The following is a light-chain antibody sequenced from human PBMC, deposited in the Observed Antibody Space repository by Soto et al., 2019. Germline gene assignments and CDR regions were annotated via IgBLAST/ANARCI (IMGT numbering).Light chain of an antibody. CDR1: QSVTTR. CDR2: GAS. J-gene: IGKJ5*01. V-gene: IGKV3-20*01. CDR3: QQYGGSPIT. Sequence: EIVLTQSPDTLSLSPGGRATLSCRASQSVTTRLAWYQQKPGQPPRLLISGASVRASGVPVRISGSGSGTDFTLTISRLEPEDFALYYCQQYGGSPITFGLGTRLGL.